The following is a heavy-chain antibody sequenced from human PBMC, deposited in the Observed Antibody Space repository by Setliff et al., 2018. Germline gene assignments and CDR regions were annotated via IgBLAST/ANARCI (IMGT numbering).Heavy chain of an antibody. CDR3: ARDRLTSARYWTSDY. V-gene: IGHV3-48*01. D-gene: IGHD2-8*02. CDR1: GFTFSTYR. CDR2: ISHGGATK. Sequence: GGSLRLSCAASGFTFSTYRMHWVRQAPGKALEWISFISHGGATKYYADSVKGRFTISRDNAKNSVFLDMNSLRVDDTATYYCARDRLTSARYWTSDYWGQGTLVTVSS. J-gene: IGHJ4*02.